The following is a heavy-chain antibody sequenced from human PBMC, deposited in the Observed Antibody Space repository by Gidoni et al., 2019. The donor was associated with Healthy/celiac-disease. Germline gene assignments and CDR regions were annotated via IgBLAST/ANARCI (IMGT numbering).Heavy chain of an antibody. D-gene: IGHD3-22*01. J-gene: IGHJ3*02. CDR2: ISCSGGST. CDR3: AKDAMIVAGFDAFDI. Sequence: EVQLLESGGGLVQPGGSLRPSCAASAFTFSRYARSRVRQAPGQGLEWVSAISCSGGSTYYADSVKGRFTISRDNSKNTLYLQMNSLRAEDTAEYYCAKDAMIVAGFDAFDIWGQGTMVTVSS. CDR1: AFTFSRYA. V-gene: IGHV3-23*01.